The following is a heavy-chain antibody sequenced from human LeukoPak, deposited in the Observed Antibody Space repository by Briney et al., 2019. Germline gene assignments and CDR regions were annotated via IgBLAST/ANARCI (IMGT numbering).Heavy chain of an antibody. CDR2: INSDGSST. CDR3: ARDPYYDFWSGYFYYYMDV. V-gene: IGHV3-74*01. Sequence: PGGSLRLSCAASGFTFSSYWMHWFRQAPGKGLVWVSRINSDGSSTSYADSVKGRFTISRDNAKNTLYLQMNSLRAEDTAVYYCARDPYYDFWSGYFYYYMDVWGKGTTVTVSS. J-gene: IGHJ6*03. D-gene: IGHD3-3*01. CDR1: GFTFSSYW.